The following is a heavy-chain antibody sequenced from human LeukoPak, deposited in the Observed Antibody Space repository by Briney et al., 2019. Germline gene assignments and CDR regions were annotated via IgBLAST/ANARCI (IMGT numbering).Heavy chain of an antibody. J-gene: IGHJ4*02. CDR2: MSYDGSNK. Sequence: GESLRLSCAASGFTFSSYGMHWVRQAPGKGLEWVAVMSYDGSNKYYADSVKGRFTISRDNSKNTLYLQMNSLRAEDTAVYYCAKDFRFGETQVGWGQGTLVTVSS. CDR1: GFTFSSYG. V-gene: IGHV3-30*18. D-gene: IGHD3-10*01. CDR3: AKDFRFGETQVG.